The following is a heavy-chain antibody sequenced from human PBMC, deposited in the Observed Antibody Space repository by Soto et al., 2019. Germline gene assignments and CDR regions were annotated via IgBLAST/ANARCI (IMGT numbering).Heavy chain of an antibody. CDR3: ARHAYDFWNGQKVNWFDP. V-gene: IGHV5-51*01. D-gene: IGHD3-3*01. Sequence: GESLKISCKGSGYSFTSYWIGWVRQMPVKGLEWMGIIYPGDSDTRYSPSFQGQVTISAGKSISTAYLQWSSLKASDTAMYYCARHAYDFWNGQKVNWFDPWGQGTLVTVSS. CDR2: IYPGDSDT. J-gene: IGHJ5*02. CDR1: GYSFTSYW.